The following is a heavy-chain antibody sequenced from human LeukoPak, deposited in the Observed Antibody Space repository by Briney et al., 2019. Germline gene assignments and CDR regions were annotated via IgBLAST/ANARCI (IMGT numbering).Heavy chain of an antibody. CDR3: ASNNDWSFDF. D-gene: IGHD3-9*01. Sequence: PGGSLRLSCSGSGFTFSFHWMSWLRQAPGKGLEWVANIKGDGSVKNYGDTVKGRFTVSRDNAKNSLYLQMNRLRVEDTAVYYCASNNDWSFDFGGQGTLVTVSS. CDR1: GFTFSFHW. V-gene: IGHV3-7*05. CDR2: IKGDGSVK. J-gene: IGHJ4*02.